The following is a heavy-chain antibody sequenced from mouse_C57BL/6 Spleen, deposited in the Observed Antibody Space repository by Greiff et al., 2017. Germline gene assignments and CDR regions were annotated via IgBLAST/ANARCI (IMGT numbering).Heavy chain of an antibody. Sequence: QVQLQQPGAELVRPGSSVKLSCKASGYTFTSYWMHWVKQRPIQGLEWIGNIDPSDSETHYNQKFKDKATLIVDKSSSTAYMQLSSLTSEDSAVYYCARLGNYVRYFDVWGAGTTVTVSS. D-gene: IGHD2-1*01. CDR1: GYTFTSYW. J-gene: IGHJ1*01. CDR2: IDPSDSET. V-gene: IGHV1-52*01. CDR3: ARLGNYVRYFDV.